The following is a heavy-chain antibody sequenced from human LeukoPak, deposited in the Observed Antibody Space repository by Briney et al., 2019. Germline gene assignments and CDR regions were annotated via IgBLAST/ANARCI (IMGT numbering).Heavy chain of an antibody. D-gene: IGHD1-1*01. J-gene: IGHJ4*02. CDR3: VRSGYNWGFDY. CDR2: IRPNSGET. V-gene: IGHV1-2*02. CDR1: GGTFSTYA. Sequence: ASVKVSCKASGGTFSTYAISWVRQAPGQGLEWMGWIRPNSGETGFAQKFQGRVALTRDTSISAAYLELSRLRSDDTAVYYCVRSGYNWGFDYWGQGTLVAVSS.